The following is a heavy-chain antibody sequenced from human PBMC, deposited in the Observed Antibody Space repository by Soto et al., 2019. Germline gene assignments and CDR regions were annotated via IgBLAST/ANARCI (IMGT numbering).Heavy chain of an antibody. J-gene: IGHJ6*02. CDR1: GYSFTSYW. V-gene: IGHV5-10-1*01. CDR2: IDPSDSYT. Sequence: PGESLKISCKGSGYSFTSYWISWVRQMPGKGLEWMGRIDPSDSYTNYSPSFQGHVTISADKSISTAYLQWSSLKASDTDMYYCASRTGRAAQEYDSGYYYYGMDVWGQGTTVTVSS. CDR3: ASRTGRAAQEYDSGYYYYGMDV. D-gene: IGHD1-1*01.